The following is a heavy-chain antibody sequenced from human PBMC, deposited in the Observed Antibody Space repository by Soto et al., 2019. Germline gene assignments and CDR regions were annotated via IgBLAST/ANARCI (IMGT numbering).Heavy chain of an antibody. D-gene: IGHD3-10*01. J-gene: IGHJ5*02. V-gene: IGHV4-31*03. CDR1: GGSISSGGYY. CDR3: AKDLDRKRNTGGFGA. Sequence: SETLSLTCTVSGGSISSGGYYWSWIRQHPGKGLEWIGYIYYSGSTYYNPSLKSRVTISVDTSKNQFSLKLSSVTAEDTAVYYCAKDLDRKRNTGGFGAWGQGTLVTVSS. CDR2: IYYSGST.